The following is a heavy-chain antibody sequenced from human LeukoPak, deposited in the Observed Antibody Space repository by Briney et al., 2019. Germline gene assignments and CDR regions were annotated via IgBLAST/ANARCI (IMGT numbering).Heavy chain of an antibody. CDR2: INSRSNYI. D-gene: IGHD1-7*01. V-gene: IGHV3-21*01. CDR3: ARDAGITGTTEFDY. J-gene: IGHJ4*02. CDR1: GFSFSTYS. Sequence: PGGSLRLSCAASGFSFSTYSMDWVRQAPNKGLEWVSSINSRSNYIYYADSVKGRFTISRDNAKNSLYLQMNSLRAEDTAVYYCARDAGITGTTEFDYWGQGTLVTASS.